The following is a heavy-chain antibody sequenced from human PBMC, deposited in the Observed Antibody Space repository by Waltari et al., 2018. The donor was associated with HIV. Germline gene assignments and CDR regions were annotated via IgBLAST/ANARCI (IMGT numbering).Heavy chain of an antibody. CDR3: VRGGEGTYGDY. D-gene: IGHD3-16*01. Sequence: DVQLVESGGGRVKPGGSLRLACAGAGLRFSYYSMNWVRQAPGKGLEWVSSTSRDSRYIYYADSVKGRFTISRDNARNSLFLQMNSLRADDTAVYYCVRGGEGTYGDYWGQGTLVTVSS. CDR1: GLRFSYYS. V-gene: IGHV3-21*01. CDR2: TSRDSRYI. J-gene: IGHJ4*02.